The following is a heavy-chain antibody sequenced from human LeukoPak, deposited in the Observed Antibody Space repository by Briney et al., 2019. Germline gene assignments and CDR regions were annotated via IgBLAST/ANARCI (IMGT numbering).Heavy chain of an antibody. CDR3: ARDPSVPSPRRYYYDSSEGVVY. J-gene: IGHJ4*02. Sequence: PGGSLRLSCEASGFTFSSYAMHWVRQAPGKGLEWVAVISYGGSNKYYADSVKGRFTISRDNSKNTLYLQMNSLRAEDTAVYYCARDPSVPSPRRYYYDSSEGVVYWGQGTLVTVSS. D-gene: IGHD3-22*01. V-gene: IGHV3-30-3*01. CDR1: GFTFSSYA. CDR2: ISYGGSNK.